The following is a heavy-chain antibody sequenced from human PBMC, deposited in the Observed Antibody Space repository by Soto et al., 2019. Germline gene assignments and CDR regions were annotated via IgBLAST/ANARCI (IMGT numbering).Heavy chain of an antibody. CDR2: ISGSADVM. D-gene: IGHD3-10*01. CDR3: AKYRSYSSGAEGFDY. Sequence: QTGGSLRLSCAVSGFTFNSYAMTWVRQAPGKGLEWVSSISGSADVMYYADSVKGRFIISRDNSKMTLSLQLNRLSAEDTGVYYCAKYRSYSSGAEGFDYWGQGALVTVSS. V-gene: IGHV3-23*01. CDR1: GFTFNSYA. J-gene: IGHJ4*02.